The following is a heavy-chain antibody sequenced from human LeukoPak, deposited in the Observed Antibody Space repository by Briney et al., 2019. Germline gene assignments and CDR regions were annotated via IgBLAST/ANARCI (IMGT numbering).Heavy chain of an antibody. D-gene: IGHD3-10*01. V-gene: IGHV4-30-4*08. CDR3: AREGITMVRGVRWGFDY. Sequence: PSETLSLTCTVSGGSISSGDYYWSWIRQPPGKGLEWIGYIYYSGSTYYNPSLKSRVTISVDTSKNPFSLKLSSVTAADTAVYYCAREGITMVRGVRWGFDYWGQGTLVTVSS. CDR1: GGSISSGDYY. CDR2: IYYSGST. J-gene: IGHJ4*02.